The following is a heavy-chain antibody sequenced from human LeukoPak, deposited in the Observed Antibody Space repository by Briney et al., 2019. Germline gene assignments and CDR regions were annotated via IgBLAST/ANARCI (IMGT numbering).Heavy chain of an antibody. D-gene: IGHD1-1*01. V-gene: IGHV3-7*01. J-gene: IGHJ4*02. Sequence: PGGSLRLSCVASGFTFSSEWMSWVRQAPGKGLEWVTNINQDGSQKYYEDSVKGRFTVSRVNAKNSLYLHMNGLRADDTAIYYCARDHDGKDCWGQGTLVTVSS. CDR2: INQDGSQK. CDR1: GFTFSSEW. CDR3: ARDHDGKDC.